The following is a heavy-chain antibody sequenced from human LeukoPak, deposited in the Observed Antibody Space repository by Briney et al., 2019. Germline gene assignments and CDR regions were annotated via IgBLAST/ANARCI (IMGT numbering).Heavy chain of an antibody. CDR2: IIPILGIA. CDR3: ARDGCSGGSCYYYYYYGMDV. D-gene: IGHD2-15*01. J-gene: IGHJ6*02. Sequence: ASVKVSCKASGGTFSSYAISWVQQAPGQGLEWMGRIIPILGIANYAQKFQGRVTITADKSTSTAYMALSSLRSEDTALYYCARDGCSGGSCYYYYYYGMDVWGQGTTVTVSS. CDR1: GGTFSSYA. V-gene: IGHV1-69*04.